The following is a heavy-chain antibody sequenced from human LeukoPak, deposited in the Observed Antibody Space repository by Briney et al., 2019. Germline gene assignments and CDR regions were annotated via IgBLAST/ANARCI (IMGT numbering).Heavy chain of an antibody. Sequence: GVSLRLSCAASVFIFCSYAMSCVPRAPVEVVEGVSAISDNGGSTYYAGSVRGRFTISEDNSKNTLDLQMNRQKAEDTAVYYCARWQQRPNDLWGQEALVTVSS. J-gene: IGHJ5*02. V-gene: IGHV3-23*01. CDR1: VFIFCSYA. CDR3: ARWQQRPNDL. D-gene: IGHD5-24*01. CDR2: ISDNGGST.